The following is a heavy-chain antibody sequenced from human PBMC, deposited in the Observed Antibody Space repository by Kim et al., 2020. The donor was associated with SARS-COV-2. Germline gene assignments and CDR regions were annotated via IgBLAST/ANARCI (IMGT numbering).Heavy chain of an antibody. CDR3: TTPPLVDYYDSSGYSIVDY. J-gene: IGHJ4*02. Sequence: GGSLRLSCAASGFTFSNAWMSWVRQAPGKGLEWVGRIKSKTDGGTTDYAAPVKGRFTISRDDSKNTLYLQMNSLKTEDTAVYYCTTPPLVDYYDSSGYSIVDYWGQGTLVTVSS. CDR2: IKSKTDGGTT. V-gene: IGHV3-15*01. D-gene: IGHD3-22*01. CDR1: GFTFSNAW.